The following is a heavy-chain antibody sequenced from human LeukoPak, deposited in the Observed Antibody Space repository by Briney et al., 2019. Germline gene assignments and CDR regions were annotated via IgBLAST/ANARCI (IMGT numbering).Heavy chain of an antibody. CDR1: GGSISSGSYY. V-gene: IGHV4-61*02. Sequence: SETLSLTCTVSGGSISSGSYYWSWIRQPAGKGLEWIGRIHTSGSTNYNPSLKSRVTISVDTSKNQFSLKLSSVTAADTAVYYCARYYDILTGYPPPNYYYYMDVWGKGTTVTVSS. J-gene: IGHJ6*03. D-gene: IGHD3-9*01. CDR3: ARYYDILTGYPPPNYYYYMDV. CDR2: IHTSGST.